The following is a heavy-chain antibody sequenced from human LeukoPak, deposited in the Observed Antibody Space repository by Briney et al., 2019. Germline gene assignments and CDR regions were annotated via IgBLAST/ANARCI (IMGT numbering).Heavy chain of an antibody. CDR1: GDSVSNKNTA. J-gene: IGHJ6*02. Sequence: SQTLSLTCGISGDSVSNKNTARNWIRQSPSRGLEWLGRAYYTSKWITNYAVSVRSRITVNPNTSNNQFSLQLNSVTPEDTAVYYCARGYWAHGMNVWGPGTTVTVSS. D-gene: IGHD6-13*01. CDR3: ARGYWAHGMNV. V-gene: IGHV6-1*01. CDR2: AYYTSKWIT.